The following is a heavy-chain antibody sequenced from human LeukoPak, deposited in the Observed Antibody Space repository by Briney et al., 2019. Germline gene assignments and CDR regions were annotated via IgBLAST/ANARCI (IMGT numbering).Heavy chain of an antibody. V-gene: IGHV3-53*01. CDR3: ARGLEFRPYYDFWSGYYSSYDAFDI. J-gene: IGHJ3*02. Sequence: GGSLRLSCVASGFIVSNNHMSWVRQAPGKGLEWVSVLYNAGSTYYAESVKGRFTISRDNSKNTLYLQMYSLRAEDTAVYYCARGLEFRPYYDFWSGYYSSYDAFDIWGQGTMVTVSS. D-gene: IGHD3-3*01. CDR1: GFIVSNNH. CDR2: LYNAGST.